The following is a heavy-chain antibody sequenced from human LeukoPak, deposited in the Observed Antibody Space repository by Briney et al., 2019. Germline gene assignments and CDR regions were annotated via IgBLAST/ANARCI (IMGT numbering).Heavy chain of an antibody. J-gene: IGHJ4*02. CDR3: ARIVVSYFDY. D-gene: IGHD2-15*01. CDR1: GFTFNKYS. Sequence: GGSLRLSCAASGFTFNKYSMDWVRQAPGKGLEWVASISSSTNYIDYADSVKGRFTISRDNTKNSVYLQMNSLRPEDTAVYYCARIVVSYFDYWGQGSLVTVSS. V-gene: IGHV3-21*01. CDR2: ISSSTNYI.